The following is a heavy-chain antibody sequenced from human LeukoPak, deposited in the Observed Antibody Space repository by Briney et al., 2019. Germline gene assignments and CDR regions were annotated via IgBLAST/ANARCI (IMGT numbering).Heavy chain of an antibody. D-gene: IGHD3-10*01. CDR1: GGSISSYY. J-gene: IGHJ5*02. V-gene: IGHV4-59*01. CDR3: ARNKDGVGWFDP. Sequence: PSETLFLTCTVSGGSISSYYWSWIRQPPGKGLEWIGYIYYSGSTNYNPSLKSRVTISVDTSKNQFSLKLSSVTAADTAVYYCARNKDGVGWFDPWGQGTLVTVSS. CDR2: IYYSGST.